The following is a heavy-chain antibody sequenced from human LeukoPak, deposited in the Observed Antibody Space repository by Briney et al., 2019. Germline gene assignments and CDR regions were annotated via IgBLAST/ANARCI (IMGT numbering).Heavy chain of an antibody. Sequence: SETLSLTCTVSGYSISSGYYWGWILQPPGKGLEWIVSIYHSGSTNYNPSLKSRVTISVDTSKNQFSLKLSSVTAADTAVYYCATLAAAFRDYYYYMDVWGKGTTVTVSS. J-gene: IGHJ6*03. V-gene: IGHV4-38-2*02. CDR1: GYSISSGYY. D-gene: IGHD6-13*01. CDR3: ATLAAAFRDYYYYMDV. CDR2: IYHSGST.